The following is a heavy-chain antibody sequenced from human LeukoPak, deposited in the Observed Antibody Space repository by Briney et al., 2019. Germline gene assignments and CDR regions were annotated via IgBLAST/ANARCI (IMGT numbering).Heavy chain of an antibody. CDR3: AMPPPRVRGVPN. D-gene: IGHD3-10*01. J-gene: IGHJ4*02. CDR2: ISGSGGST. V-gene: IGHV3-23*01. Sequence: GGSLRLSCAASGFTFSSYAMSWVRQAPGKGLEWDSAISGSGGSTYYADSVKGRFTISRDNSKNTLYLQMNSLRAEDTAVYYCAMPPPRVRGVPNWGQGTLVTVSS. CDR1: GFTFSSYA.